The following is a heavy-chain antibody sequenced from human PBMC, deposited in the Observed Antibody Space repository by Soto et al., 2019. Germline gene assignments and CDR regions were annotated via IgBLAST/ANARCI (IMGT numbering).Heavy chain of an antibody. CDR2: IKQDGSEK. V-gene: IGHV3-7*01. Sequence: GGSLRLSCAASGFTFSSYWMSWVRQAPGKGLEWVANIKQDGSEKYYVDSVKGRFTISRDNAKNSLYLQMNSLRAEDTAVYYCARQGYCSVGSGYSPYYMYVFTKGTTVTVSS. J-gene: IGHJ6*03. CDR1: GFTFSSYW. CDR3: ARQGYCSVGSGYSPYYMYV. D-gene: IGHD2-15*01.